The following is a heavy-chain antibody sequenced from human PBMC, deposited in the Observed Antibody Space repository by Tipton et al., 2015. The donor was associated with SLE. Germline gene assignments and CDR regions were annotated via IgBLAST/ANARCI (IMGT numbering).Heavy chain of an antibody. D-gene: IGHD4-17*01. V-gene: IGHV4-4*07. CDR1: GGSISSFY. Sequence: TLSLTCTVSGGSISSFYWSWIRQSAGKGVEWIGRIYTRGTTNYNPSLKSRVTMSVDTSKNQFSLKLSSVTAADTAVYYCARDRTVTHDAFDIWGQGTMVTVSS. J-gene: IGHJ3*02. CDR2: IYTRGTT. CDR3: ARDRTVTHDAFDI.